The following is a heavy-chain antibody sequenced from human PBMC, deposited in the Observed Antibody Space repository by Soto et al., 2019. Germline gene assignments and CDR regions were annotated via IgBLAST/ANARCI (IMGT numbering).Heavy chain of an antibody. J-gene: IGHJ4*02. CDR3: ARWTVAAPYYFAY. D-gene: IGHD6-19*01. CDR1: GGSISSSSYY. V-gene: IGHV4-39*01. Sequence: QLQLQESGPGLVKPSETLSLTCTVSGGSISSSSYYWGWIRQPPGKGLEWIGSIYYSGSTYYNPSLKSRVTISVDTSKNQVSLKLSSVTAADTAVYYCARWTVAAPYYFAYWGQGTLVTVSS. CDR2: IYYSGST.